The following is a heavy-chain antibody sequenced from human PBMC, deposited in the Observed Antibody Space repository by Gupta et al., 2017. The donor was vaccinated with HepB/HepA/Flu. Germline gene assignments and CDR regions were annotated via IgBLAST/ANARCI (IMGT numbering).Heavy chain of an antibody. D-gene: IGHD5-18*01. CDR3: AKDQGRGYSYVDY. J-gene: IGHJ4*02. CDR2: ISYDGSNK. V-gene: IGHV3-30*18. Sequence: QVQLVESGGGVVQPGRSLRLSCAASGFTFSSYGMHWVRQAPGKGLEWVAVISYDGSNKYYADYVKGRFTISRDNSKNTLNLQMNSLRAEDTAVYYCAKDQGRGYSYVDYWGQGTLVTVSS. CDR1: GFTFSSYG.